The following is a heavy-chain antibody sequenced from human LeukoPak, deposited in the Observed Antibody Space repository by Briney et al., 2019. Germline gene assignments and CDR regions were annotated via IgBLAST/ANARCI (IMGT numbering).Heavy chain of an antibody. D-gene: IGHD1-26*01. CDR3: ARWEGSSDLPFDY. V-gene: IGHV5-51*01. Sequence: GESLKISCKGSGYSFTNNWIGWVRQMPGKGLAWMGIIYPGDSDTRYSPSFQGQVTISADKSISTAYLQWSSLKASDTAMYYCARWEGSSDLPFDYWGQGTLVTVSS. CDR2: IYPGDSDT. CDR1: GYSFTNNW. J-gene: IGHJ4*02.